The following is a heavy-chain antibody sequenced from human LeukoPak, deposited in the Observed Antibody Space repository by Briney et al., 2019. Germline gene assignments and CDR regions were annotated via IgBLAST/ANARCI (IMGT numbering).Heavy chain of an antibody. J-gene: IGHJ6*03. CDR2: IKSKTDGGTT. Sequence: GGSLRLSCAASGFTFSNAWMSWVRQAPGKGLEWVGRIKSKTDGGTTDYAAPVKGRFTISRDDSKNTLYLQMSSLKTEDTAVYYCTTVQRSLYYYYMDVWGKGTTVTISS. D-gene: IGHD6-25*01. CDR3: TTVQRSLYYYYMDV. V-gene: IGHV3-15*01. CDR1: GFTFSNAW.